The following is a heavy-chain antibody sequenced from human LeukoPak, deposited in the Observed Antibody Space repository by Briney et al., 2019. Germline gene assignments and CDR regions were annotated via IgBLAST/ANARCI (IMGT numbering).Heavy chain of an antibody. J-gene: IGHJ3*02. D-gene: IGHD5-18*01. V-gene: IGHV1-46*01. CDR3: ARDARSYGLDAFDI. Sequence: EASVKVSCKASGYTFTSYYMHWVRQAPGQGLEWMGIINPSGGSTSYAQKFQGRVTMTRDMSTSTAYMELSRLRSDDTAVYYCARDARSYGLDAFDIWGQGTMVTVSS. CDR1: GYTFTSYY. CDR2: INPSGGST.